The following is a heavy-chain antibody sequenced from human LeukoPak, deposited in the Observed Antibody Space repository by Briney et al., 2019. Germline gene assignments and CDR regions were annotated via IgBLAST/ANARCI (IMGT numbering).Heavy chain of an antibody. Sequence: GGSLRLSCAASGFTFDDYAMHWVRQAPGKGLEWVSGISWNSGSIGYADSVKGRFTISRDNAKNSLYLQMNSLRAEDTAVYYCAREAPGGSYYNYWGQGTLVTVSS. V-gene: IGHV3-9*01. CDR3: AREAPGGSYYNY. J-gene: IGHJ4*02. D-gene: IGHD3-10*01. CDR1: GFTFDDYA. CDR2: ISWNSGSI.